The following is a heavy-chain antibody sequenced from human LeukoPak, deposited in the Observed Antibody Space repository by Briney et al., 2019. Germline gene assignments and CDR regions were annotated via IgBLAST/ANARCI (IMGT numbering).Heavy chain of an antibody. Sequence: GGSLRLSCAASGFTFSGWMSWLRQAPGKGLEXVANIKQDATAKYYVDSVKGRFTISRDNAKNPLYLDMNSLRAEDTAVYYCARLVWGTDRYFDLWGQGTLVTVSS. CDR2: IKQDATAK. D-gene: IGHD3-16*01. J-gene: IGHJ4*02. CDR3: ARLVWGTDRYFDL. CDR1: GFTFSGW. V-gene: IGHV3-7*01.